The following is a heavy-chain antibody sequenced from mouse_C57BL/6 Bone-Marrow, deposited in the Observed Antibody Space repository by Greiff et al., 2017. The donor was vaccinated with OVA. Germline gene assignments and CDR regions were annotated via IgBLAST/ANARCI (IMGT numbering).Heavy chain of an antibody. D-gene: IGHD2-3*01. Sequence: VKLVESGAELARPGASVKLSCKASGYTFTSYGISWVKQRTGQGLEWIGEIYPRSGNTYYNEKFKGKATLTADKSSSTAYMELRSLTSEDSAVYFCAREGNDGYYPSLDYWGQGTSVTVSS. CDR2: IYPRSGNT. J-gene: IGHJ4*01. CDR1: GYTFTSYG. CDR3: AREGNDGYYPSLDY. V-gene: IGHV1-81*01.